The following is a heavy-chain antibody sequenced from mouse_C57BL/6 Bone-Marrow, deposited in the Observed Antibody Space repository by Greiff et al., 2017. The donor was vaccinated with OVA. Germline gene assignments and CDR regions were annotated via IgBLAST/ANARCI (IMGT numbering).Heavy chain of an antibody. J-gene: IGHJ3*01. CDR3: ARRENPDEDAWFAY. CDR2: IYPGDGDT. CDR1: GYAFSSSW. Sequence: QVQLKQSGPELVKPGASVKISCKASGYAFSSSWMNWVKQRPGKGLEWIGRIYPGDGDTNYNGKFKGKATLTADKSSSTAYMQLSSLTSEDSAVYFCARRENPDEDAWFAYWGQGTLVTVSA. V-gene: IGHV1-82*01.